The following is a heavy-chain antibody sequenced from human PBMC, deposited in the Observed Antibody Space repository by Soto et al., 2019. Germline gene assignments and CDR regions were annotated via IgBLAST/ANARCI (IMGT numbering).Heavy chain of an antibody. CDR2: ISYDGSNK. CDR3: ARDRYDYGDKTFDY. CDR1: GFTFSSYA. J-gene: IGHJ4*02. D-gene: IGHD4-17*01. V-gene: IGHV3-30-3*01. Sequence: GSLRLSCAASGFTFSSYAMHWVRQAPGKGLEWVAVISYDGSNKYYADSVKGRFTISRDNSKNTLYLQMNSLRAEDTAVYYCARDRYDYGDKTFDYWGQGTLVTVSS.